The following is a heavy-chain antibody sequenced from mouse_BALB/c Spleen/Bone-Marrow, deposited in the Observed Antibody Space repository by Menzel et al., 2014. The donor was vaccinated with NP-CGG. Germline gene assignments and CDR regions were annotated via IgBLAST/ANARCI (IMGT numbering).Heavy chain of an antibody. J-gene: IGHJ4*01. CDR2: INPYNDGT. CDR1: GYTFSAYV. CDR3: AREGGLRRGDYYAMDY. V-gene: IGHV1-14*01. D-gene: IGHD2-4*01. Sequence: QLQESGPELVKPGASVKMSCKASGYTFSAYVMHWVQRKPGQGLEWIGYINPYNDGTKYNEKFKGKATLTSDKSTSTAYMELSSLTSEDSAVYYCAREGGLRRGDYYAMDYWGQGTSVTVSS.